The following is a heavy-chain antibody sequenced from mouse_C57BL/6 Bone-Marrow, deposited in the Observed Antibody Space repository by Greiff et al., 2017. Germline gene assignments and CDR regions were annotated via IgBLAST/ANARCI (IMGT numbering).Heavy chain of an antibody. CDR1: GYAFSSSW. J-gene: IGHJ2*01. Sequence: VQLQQSGPELVKPGASVKISCKASGYAFSSSWMNWVKQRPGKGLEWIGRIYPGDGDTNYNGKFKGKATLTADKSSSTAYMQLSSLTSEDSAVYFCARGVRGFDYWGQGTTLTVSS. V-gene: IGHV1-82*01. D-gene: IGHD2-14*01. CDR3: ARGVRGFDY. CDR2: IYPGDGDT.